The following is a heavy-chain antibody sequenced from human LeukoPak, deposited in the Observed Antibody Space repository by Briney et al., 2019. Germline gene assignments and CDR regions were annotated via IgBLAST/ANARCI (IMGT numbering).Heavy chain of an antibody. J-gene: IGHJ4*02. Sequence: ASVKVSCKVSGYTLTELSMHWVRQAPGKGLEWMGGFDPEDGETIYAQKFQGRVTMTEDTSTDTAYMELSGLRSEDTAVYYCATDRYCSSTSCRLFDYWGQGTLVTVSS. CDR3: ATDRYCSSTSCRLFDY. D-gene: IGHD2-2*01. CDR1: GYTLTELS. V-gene: IGHV1-24*01. CDR2: FDPEDGET.